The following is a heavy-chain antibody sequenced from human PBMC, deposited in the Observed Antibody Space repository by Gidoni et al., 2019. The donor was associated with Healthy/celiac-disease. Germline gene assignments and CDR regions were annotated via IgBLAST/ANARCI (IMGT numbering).Heavy chain of an antibody. D-gene: IGHD3-3*01. J-gene: IGHJ5*02. CDR2: IYYSGST. CDR3: ARGVSEYYDFWSGTKLDNWFDP. Sequence: IGSIYYSGSTYYNPSLKSRVTISVDTSKNQFSLKLSSVTAADTAVYYCARGVSEYYDFWSGTKLDNWFDPWGQGTLVTVSS. V-gene: IGHV4-39*01.